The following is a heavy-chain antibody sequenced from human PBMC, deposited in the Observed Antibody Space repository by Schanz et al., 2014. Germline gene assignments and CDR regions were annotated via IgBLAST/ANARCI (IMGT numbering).Heavy chain of an antibody. J-gene: IGHJ4*02. Sequence: EVQLVESGGGLVQPGGSLRLSCAASGFTLSNSDMHWVRQGTGKGLEWVSTIGYLGDTYYPDSVKGRCTVSRDSGQNSSDHQMISLRAGDTAVYYWARGTNWNLHYWGQGALVTVSS. D-gene: IGHD1-1*01. CDR3: ARGTNWNLHY. CDR1: GFTLSNSD. CDR2: IGYLGDT. V-gene: IGHV3-13*01.